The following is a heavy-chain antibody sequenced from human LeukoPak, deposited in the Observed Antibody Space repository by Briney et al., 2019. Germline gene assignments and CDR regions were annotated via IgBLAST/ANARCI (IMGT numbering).Heavy chain of an antibody. D-gene: IGHD3-16*01. V-gene: IGHV3-21*01. CDR3: ARGGRVNWFFDL. CDR2: ISSSSGSI. J-gene: IGHJ2*01. Sequence: GGSLRLSCAASGFTFSTYSMNWVRQAPGRGLEWVSSISSSSGSIYYANSMKGRFTVSRDNAKNSLYLQMNSLRAEDTAVYYCARGGRVNWFFDLWGRGTLVSVSS. CDR1: GFTFSTYS.